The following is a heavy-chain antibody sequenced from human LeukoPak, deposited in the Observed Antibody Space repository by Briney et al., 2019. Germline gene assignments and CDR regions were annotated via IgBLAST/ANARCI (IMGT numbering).Heavy chain of an antibody. J-gene: IGHJ4*02. CDR3: ARDESSGSYYFDY. V-gene: IGHV1-18*01. Sequence: GASVKVSCKASGYSFSSYGISWVRQAPRQGLEWMGWISAYNGNTKYALKLQGRVTMTTDTSTSTAYMELRSLRSDDTAVYYCARDESSGSYYFDYWGQGTLVTVSS. CDR1: GYSFSSYG. CDR2: ISAYNGNT. D-gene: IGHD1-26*01.